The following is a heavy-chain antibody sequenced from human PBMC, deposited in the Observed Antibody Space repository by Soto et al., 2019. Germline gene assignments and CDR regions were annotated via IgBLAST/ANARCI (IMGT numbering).Heavy chain of an antibody. J-gene: IGHJ3*02. CDR2: IIPIFGTA. CDR3: ARAEVTHDAFDI. Sequence: SVKVSCQASVGTFSSSAISWVRQAPGQGLEWMGGIIPIFGTANYAQKFQGRVTITADESTSTAYMELSSLRSEDTAVYYCARAEVTHDAFDIWGQGTMVTVSS. CDR1: VGTFSSSA. V-gene: IGHV1-69*13. D-gene: IGHD4-4*01.